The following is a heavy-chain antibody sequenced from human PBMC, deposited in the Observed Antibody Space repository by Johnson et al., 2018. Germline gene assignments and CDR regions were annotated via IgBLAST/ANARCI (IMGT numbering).Heavy chain of an antibody. D-gene: IGHD5-24*01. J-gene: IGHJ6*03. CDR1: GFTFSSYA. V-gene: IGHV3-30-3*01. CDR3: ARDHLQYYYSDMDV. Sequence: QVQLVQSGGGVVQPGRSLRLSCAASGFTFSSYAMHWVRQAPGKGLEWVAVISYAGSNKYYAEPGKGRVTISRDNSKNTLYLQMNSLRAEDTAVYYCARDHLQYYYSDMDVWGKGTTVTVSS. CDR2: ISYAGSNK.